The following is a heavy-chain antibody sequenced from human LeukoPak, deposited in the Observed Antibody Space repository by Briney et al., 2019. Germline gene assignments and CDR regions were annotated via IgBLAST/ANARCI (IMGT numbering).Heavy chain of an antibody. D-gene: IGHD3-10*01. V-gene: IGHV3-11*04. CDR1: GFTFSDYY. Sequence: PGGSLRLSCAASGFTFSDYYMSWIRQAPGKGLEWVSYISSSGSTIYYADSVKGRFTISRDNAKNSLYLQMNSLRAEDTAVYYCARGERVRGVMRLYYYYYMDVWGKGTTVTVSS. CDR2: ISSSGSTI. J-gene: IGHJ6*03. CDR3: ARGERVRGVMRLYYYYYMDV.